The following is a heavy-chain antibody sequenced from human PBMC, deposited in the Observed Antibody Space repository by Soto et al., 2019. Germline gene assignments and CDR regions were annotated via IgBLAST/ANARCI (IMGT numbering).Heavy chain of an antibody. CDR1: GFNFSTFS. D-gene: IGHD6-19*01. V-gene: IGHV3-30*18. Sequence: QVQLVQSEGGVVQPGRSLRLSCAVSGFNFSTFSMHWVRQAPGKGLEWVAFISYDGSNKFYGASVKGRFTVSRDNSNNTLYLQLTSPRLDDTAVYFCAKDLRMWTAVAGPFQDWGHGTLVAVSS. J-gene: IGHJ1*01. CDR3: AKDLRMWTAVAGPFQD. CDR2: ISYDGSNK.